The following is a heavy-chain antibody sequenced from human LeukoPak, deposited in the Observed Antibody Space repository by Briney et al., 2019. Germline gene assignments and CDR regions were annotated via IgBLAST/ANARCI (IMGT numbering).Heavy chain of an antibody. D-gene: IGHD2-15*01. V-gene: IGHV1-2*02. CDR2: INPNRGDT. J-gene: IGHJ4*02. CDR1: GYTFSGYY. Sequence: GASVKVSCKASGYTFSGYYIHWVRQAPGQGLEWMGWINPNRGDTNYAQNFQGRVTMTRDTSISTAYMELSRLRSDDTAVYYCATLCSGGFCYIDYWGQGILVTVSS. CDR3: ATLCSGGFCYIDY.